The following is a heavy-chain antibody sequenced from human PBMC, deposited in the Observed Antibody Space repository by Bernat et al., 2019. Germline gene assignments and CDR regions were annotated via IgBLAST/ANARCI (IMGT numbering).Heavy chain of an antibody. Sequence: EVQLVESGGGLVQPGGSLRLSCVASGFIFSSYWMSWVRQAPGKGLEWVANIRQDGSDKYYVDSVKGRFTMSRDNAKNSLYLQMNSLRVEDTAVYYCGRRERAHLDGYYYMDVWGKGTTVTVSS. J-gene: IGHJ6*03. V-gene: IGHV3-7*03. CDR3: GRRERAHLDGYYYMDV. D-gene: IGHD1-1*01. CDR1: GFIFSSYW. CDR2: IRQDGSDK.